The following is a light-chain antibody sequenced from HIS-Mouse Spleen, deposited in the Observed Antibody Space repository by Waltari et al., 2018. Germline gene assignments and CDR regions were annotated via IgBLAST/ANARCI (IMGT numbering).Light chain of an antibody. CDR2: EDS. J-gene: IGLJ2*01. Sequence: SYALTQPPSVSVSPGQTARITCSGDALPNKYAYWYQQKSGQAPVLVIYEDSNRPSGIPERFSGSSSGTMATLTISGAQVEDEADYYCYSTDSSGNHRVFGGGTKLTVL. CDR3: YSTDSSGNHRV. CDR1: ALPNKY. V-gene: IGLV3-10*01.